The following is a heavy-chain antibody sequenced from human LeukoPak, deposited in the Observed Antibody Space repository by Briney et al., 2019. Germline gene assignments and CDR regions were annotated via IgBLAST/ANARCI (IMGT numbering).Heavy chain of an antibody. J-gene: IGHJ4*02. V-gene: IGHV3-23*01. Sequence: GGSLRLSCAASGFTFSGYWMHWVRQAPGKGLEWVSAISGSGGSTYYADSVKGRFTISRDNSKNTLYLQMNSLRAEDAAVYYCAGPDIVVVPADYYFDYWGQGTLVTVSS. D-gene: IGHD2-2*01. CDR1: GFTFSGYW. CDR3: AGPDIVVVPADYYFDY. CDR2: ISGSGGST.